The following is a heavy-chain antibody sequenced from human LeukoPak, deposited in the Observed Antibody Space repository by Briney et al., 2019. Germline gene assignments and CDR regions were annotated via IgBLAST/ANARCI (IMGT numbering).Heavy chain of an antibody. Sequence: GESLKISCKGSGYSFTSYWIGWVRQMPGKGLEGMGIIYPGDSDTRYSPSFQGQVTISADKSISTAYLQWSSLKASDTAMYYCARDAVAVAGTYYYYGMDVWGQGTTVTVSS. J-gene: IGHJ6*02. CDR1: GYSFTSYW. V-gene: IGHV5-51*01. D-gene: IGHD6-19*01. CDR2: IYPGDSDT. CDR3: ARDAVAVAGTYYYYGMDV.